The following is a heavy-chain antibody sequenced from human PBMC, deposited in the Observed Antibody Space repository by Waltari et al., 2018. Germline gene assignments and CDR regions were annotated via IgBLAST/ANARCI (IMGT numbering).Heavy chain of an antibody. CDR1: GGSISSSSYY. D-gene: IGHD2-15*01. V-gene: IGHV4-39*07. J-gene: IGHJ3*02. CDR3: AGGVGYCSGGSCYSGGDDAFDI. Sequence: QLQLQESGPGLVKPSETLSLTCTVSGGSISSSSYYWGWIRQPPGKGLAWIGSIYYSGSTYYNPSHKSRVTISVDTSKNQFSLKLGSVTAADTAVYYCAGGVGYCSGGSCYSGGDDAFDIWGQGTMVTVSS. CDR2: IYYSGST.